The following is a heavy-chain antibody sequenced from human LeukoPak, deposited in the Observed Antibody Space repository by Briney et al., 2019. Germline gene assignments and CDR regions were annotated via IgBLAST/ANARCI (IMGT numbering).Heavy chain of an antibody. CDR2: FDPEDGET. D-gene: IGHD3-22*01. Sequence: ASVKVSCKVSGYTLTELSMHWVRQAPGKGLEWVGGFDPEDGETIYAQKFQGRVTMTEDTSTDTAYVEVSSLRSEDTAVYYCARDKGDYDTSGSLFVFGGQGTLVTVSS. J-gene: IGHJ4*02. CDR1: GYTLTELS. CDR3: ARDKGDYDTSGSLFVF. V-gene: IGHV1-24*01.